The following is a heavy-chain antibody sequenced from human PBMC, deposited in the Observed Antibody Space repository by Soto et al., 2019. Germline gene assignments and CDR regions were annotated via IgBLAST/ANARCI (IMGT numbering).Heavy chain of an antibody. CDR1: GGSISSGGYY. J-gene: IGHJ4*02. Sequence: QVQLQESGPGLVKPSQTLSLTCTVSGGSISSGGYYWSWIRQHPGKGLEWIGYIYYSGNTYYNPSLKSRVTISVDTSKNPFSLKLSSVTAADTAVYYCAREGGIVGATAADYWGQGTLVTVSS. CDR3: AREGGIVGATAADY. CDR2: IYYSGNT. D-gene: IGHD1-26*01. V-gene: IGHV4-31*03.